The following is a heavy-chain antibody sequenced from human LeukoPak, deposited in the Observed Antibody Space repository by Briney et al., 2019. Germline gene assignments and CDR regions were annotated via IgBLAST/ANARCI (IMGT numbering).Heavy chain of an antibody. CDR3: ARQSSGYYYGSGPFDY. J-gene: IGHJ4*02. CDR2: IYFSGST. V-gene: IGHV4-59*08. D-gene: IGHD3-22*01. CDR1: GGSISSYC. Sequence: PSETLSLTCTVSGGSISSYCWSWIRQPPGKGLGWIGYIYFSGSTNYNPSLKSRVTISVDTSKNQFSLKLSSVTAADTAVYYCARQSSGYYYGSGPFDYWGQGTLVTVSS.